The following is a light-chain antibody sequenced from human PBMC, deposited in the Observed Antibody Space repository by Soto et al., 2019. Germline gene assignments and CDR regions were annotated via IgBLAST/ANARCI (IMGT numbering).Light chain of an antibody. CDR3: QQRSNWPPIA. CDR2: DAS. J-gene: IGKJ5*01. Sequence: EIVLTQSPATLSLSPGERATLSCRASQSVSSYLAWYQQKPCQAPRLLIYDASNRATGIPARFSGSGSGTYFTLTISSLEPEDFAVYYCQQRSNWPPIAFGQGTRLEIK. CDR1: QSVSSY. V-gene: IGKV3-11*01.